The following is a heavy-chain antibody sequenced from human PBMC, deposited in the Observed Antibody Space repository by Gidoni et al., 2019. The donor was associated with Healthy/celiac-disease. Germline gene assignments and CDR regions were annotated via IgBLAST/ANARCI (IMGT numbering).Heavy chain of an antibody. V-gene: IGHV4-61*01. Sequence: QVQLQESGPGLVKPSETLSLTCTVSGGSVSSGSYYWSWIRQPPGKGLEWIGYIYYSGSTNYNPSLKSRVTISVDTSKNQFSLKLSSVTAADTAVYYCARGGGFGEYLMVDYWGQGTLVTVSS. CDR1: GGSVSSGSYY. J-gene: IGHJ4*02. D-gene: IGHD3-10*01. CDR3: ARGGGFGEYLMVDY. CDR2: IYYSGST.